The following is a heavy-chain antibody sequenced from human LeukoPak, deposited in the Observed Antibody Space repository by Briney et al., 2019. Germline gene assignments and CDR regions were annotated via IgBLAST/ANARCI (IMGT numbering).Heavy chain of an antibody. J-gene: IGHJ4*02. CDR2: VYSSGST. V-gene: IGHV4-4*07. CDR1: RGSISSYY. CDR3: ARDRSSGWYVVDY. Sequence: SETLSLTCSVSRGSISSYYWSWIRQPAGKGLEWIGRVYSSGSTNYNPSLKSRVTMSIDTSKNQFSLKLSSVTAAGTAVYYCARDRSSGWYVVDYWGQGTLVTVSS. D-gene: IGHD6-19*01.